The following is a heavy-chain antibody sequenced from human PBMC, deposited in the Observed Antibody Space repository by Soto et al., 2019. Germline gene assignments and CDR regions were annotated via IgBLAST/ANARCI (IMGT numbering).Heavy chain of an antibody. CDR2: IYYSGRT. J-gene: IGHJ4*02. CDR1: GESISSSSYY. Sequence: SETLSLTCIVSGESISSSSYYWGWIRQPPGKGLEWIGSIYYSGRTYYSPSFKSRVTISIDTSKNQFSLKLSSVTATDTAVYYCARQRTTVVTQAYFDHWGQGALVTVSS. CDR3: ARQRTTVVTQAYFDH. V-gene: IGHV4-39*01. D-gene: IGHD2-21*02.